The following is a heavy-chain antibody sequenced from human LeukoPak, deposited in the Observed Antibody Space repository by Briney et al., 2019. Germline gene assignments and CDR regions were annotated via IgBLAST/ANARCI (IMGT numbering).Heavy chain of an antibody. CDR2: ISSSSSYI. V-gene: IGHV3-21*01. CDR3: ARDGLRGFDY. Sequence: GGSRRLSCAASGFTFSSYSMNWVRQAPGKGLEWVSSISSSSSYIYYADSVKGRFTISRDNAKNSLYLQMNSLRAEDTAVYYCARDGLRGFDYWGQGTLVTVSS. CDR1: GFTFSSYS. J-gene: IGHJ4*02. D-gene: IGHD4-17*01.